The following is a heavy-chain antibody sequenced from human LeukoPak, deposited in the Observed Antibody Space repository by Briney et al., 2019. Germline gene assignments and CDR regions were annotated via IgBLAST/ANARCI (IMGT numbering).Heavy chain of an antibody. V-gene: IGHV3-23*01. CDR3: ARGGTRGYSPVDY. J-gene: IGHJ4*02. CDR2: ISGSGGST. D-gene: IGHD5-18*01. Sequence: PGGSLRLSCAASGFTSSSYAMSWVRQAPGKGLEWVSAISGSGGSTYYADSVKGRFTISRDNSKNTLFLQMNSLRGEDTAVYYCARGGTRGYSPVDYWGQGILVTVSS. CDR1: GFTSSSYA.